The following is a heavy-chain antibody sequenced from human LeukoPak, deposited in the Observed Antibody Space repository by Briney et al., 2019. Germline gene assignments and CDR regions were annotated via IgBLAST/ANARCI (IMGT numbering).Heavy chain of an antibody. CDR3: AQVNDYEEPGFFDY. CDR2: ISAYNGNT. D-gene: IGHD4-17*01. V-gene: IGHV1-18*01. CDR1: GYTFTSYG. Sequence: ASVKVSCKASGYTFTSYGVRWVRQAPGQGLEWMGWISAYNGNTNYAQKLQGRVTMTTDTSTSTAYMELRSLRSDDTAVYYCAQVNDYEEPGFFDYWGQGTLVTVSS. J-gene: IGHJ4*02.